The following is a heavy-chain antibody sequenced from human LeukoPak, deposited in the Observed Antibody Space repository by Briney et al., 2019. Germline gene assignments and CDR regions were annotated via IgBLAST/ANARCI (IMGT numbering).Heavy chain of an antibody. CDR3: ARAISMAARLQTIFDY. D-gene: IGHD6-6*01. V-gene: IGHV4-39*07. CDR1: GGSISSSSYY. Sequence: SETLSLNCTVSGGSISSSSYYWGWIRQPPGRGLEWIGSIYYSGSTYYNPSLKSRVTISVDTSKYQFSLNLTSVTAADTAVYYCARAISMAARLQTIFDYWGQGTLVTVSS. J-gene: IGHJ4*02. CDR2: IYYSGST.